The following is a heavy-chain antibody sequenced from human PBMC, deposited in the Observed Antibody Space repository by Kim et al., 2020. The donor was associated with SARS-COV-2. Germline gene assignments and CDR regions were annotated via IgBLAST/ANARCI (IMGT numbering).Heavy chain of an antibody. V-gene: IGHV4-59*01. J-gene: IGHJ6*02. Sequence: TPSRKGRVTISVDTSKNQFSLKLSSVTAADTAVYYCARTDYYYYYGMDVWGQGTTVTVSS. CDR3: ARTDYYYYYGMDV.